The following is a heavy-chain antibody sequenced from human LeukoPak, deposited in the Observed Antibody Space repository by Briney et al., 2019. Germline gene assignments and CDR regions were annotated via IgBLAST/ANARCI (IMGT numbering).Heavy chain of an antibody. Sequence: GGSLRLSCAASGFTVSSNYMTWVRQDPGKGLEWVSTIYTGGSTYHADSVRDRFTISRDNSKNTLYLQMNSLRAEDTAVYYCARELGSGYYNDWGQGTLVTVSS. V-gene: IGHV3-66*01. CDR1: GFTVSSNY. CDR2: IYTGGST. CDR3: ARELGSGYYND. J-gene: IGHJ4*02. D-gene: IGHD3-22*01.